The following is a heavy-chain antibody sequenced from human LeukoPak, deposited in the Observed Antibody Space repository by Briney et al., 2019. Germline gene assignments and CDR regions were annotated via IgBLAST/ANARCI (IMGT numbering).Heavy chain of an antibody. Sequence: GGSLRLSCAASGFTFSSSSMNWVRQAPGKGLEWVSYISASSSTIYYADSVKGRFTISRDNAKNSLYLQMSSLRDEDTAVFYCESSGLQYGLDVWGQGTTVTVSS. CDR3: ESSGLQYGLDV. CDR2: ISASSSTI. J-gene: IGHJ6*02. D-gene: IGHD6-19*01. CDR1: GFTFSSSS. V-gene: IGHV3-48*02.